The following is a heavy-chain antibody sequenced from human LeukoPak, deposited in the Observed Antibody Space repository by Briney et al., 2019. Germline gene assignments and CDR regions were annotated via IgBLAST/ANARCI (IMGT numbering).Heavy chain of an antibody. CDR2: IYSGGSI. V-gene: IGHV3-53*01. J-gene: IGHJ4*02. CDR1: GFTVSSNY. D-gene: IGHD3-22*01. CDR3: AREYYYDSSGKWNY. Sequence: GGSLRLSCAASGFTVSSNYMSWVRQAPGKGLEWVSVIYSGGSIYYADSVKGRFTISRDNSKNTLYLQMNSLRAEDTAVYYCAREYYYDSSGKWNYWGQGTLVTVSS.